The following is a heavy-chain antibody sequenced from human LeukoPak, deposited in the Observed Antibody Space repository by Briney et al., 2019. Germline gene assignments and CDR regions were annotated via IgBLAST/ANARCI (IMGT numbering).Heavy chain of an antibody. J-gene: IGHJ5*02. D-gene: IGHD3-3*01. CDR1: GGSISRYY. Sequence: SETLSLTCTVSGGSISRYYWSWIRLPPGKGLEWIGYIYYSGTTNYNPSLKSRVTISVDTSRNQLSLRLSSVTAADTAMYYCAREGAYDFWSGYYVLSWGQGTLVTVSS. CDR2: IYYSGTT. V-gene: IGHV4-59*01. CDR3: AREGAYDFWSGYYVLS.